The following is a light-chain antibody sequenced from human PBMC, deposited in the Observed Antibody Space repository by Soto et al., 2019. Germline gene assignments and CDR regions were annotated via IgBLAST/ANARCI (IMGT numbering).Light chain of an antibody. CDR2: GAS. CDR1: QSVSSSY. CDR3: HQYGSSPST. J-gene: IGKJ1*01. V-gene: IGKV3-20*01. Sequence: EIVLTQSPGTLSLSPGERATLSCRASQSVSSSYLAWYQQNPGQAPRLLIYGASSRATGIPDRFSGSGSGTDFTLTISRLEPEDFAVYYCHQYGSSPSTFGQGTKVDIK.